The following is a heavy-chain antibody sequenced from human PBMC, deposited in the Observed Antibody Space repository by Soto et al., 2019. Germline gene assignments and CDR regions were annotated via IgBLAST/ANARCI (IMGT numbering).Heavy chain of an antibody. Sequence: SETLSLTCAVSSYSIYSAYYWAWIRQPPGTGLQCIASTYNIGTTYYNPSLKSRVTIAVDTSRNQVTLRLSSVTAADTAVYYCARDAARYYDFWTGPNEDDYYYAMVVWGQGTTVTVSS. CDR1: SYSIYSAYY. D-gene: IGHD3-3*01. J-gene: IGHJ6*02. V-gene: IGHV4-38-2*02. CDR2: TYNIGTT. CDR3: ARDAARYYDFWTGPNEDDYYYAMVV.